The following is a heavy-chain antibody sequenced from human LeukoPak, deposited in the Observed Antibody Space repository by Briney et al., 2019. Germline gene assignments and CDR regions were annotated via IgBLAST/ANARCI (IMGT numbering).Heavy chain of an antibody. CDR3: ARARTADYCYYYMDV. CDR2: MNPNSGNT. D-gene: IGHD2-15*01. V-gene: IGHV1-8*03. CDR1: GYTFTSYD. J-gene: IGHJ6*03. Sequence: ASVKVSCKTSGYTFTSYDINWVRQATGQGLEWMGWMNPNSGNTGYAQKFQGRVTITTNTSITTAYMELSSLRSEDTAVYYCARARTADYCYYYMDVWGKGTTVTVSS.